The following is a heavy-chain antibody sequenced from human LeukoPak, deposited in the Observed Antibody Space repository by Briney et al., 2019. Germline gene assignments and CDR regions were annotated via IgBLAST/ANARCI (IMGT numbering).Heavy chain of an antibody. V-gene: IGHV3-73*01. CDR1: GFSFSGSA. D-gene: IGHD3-22*01. CDR3: TTRRPDYYDGSGFHFEF. J-gene: IGHJ4*02. CDR2: IRNKGNDYAT. Sequence: GGSLRLSCAASGFSFSGSAMHWVRQASGKGPEWAGRIRNKGNDYATTYAASVKGRFTISRDDSKNTAYLQMNSLKTEDTAVYYCTTRRPDYYDGSGFHFEFWGQGTLVTVSS.